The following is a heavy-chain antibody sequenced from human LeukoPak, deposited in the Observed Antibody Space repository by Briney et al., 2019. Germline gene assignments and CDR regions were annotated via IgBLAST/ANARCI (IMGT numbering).Heavy chain of an antibody. D-gene: IGHD6-13*01. V-gene: IGHV4-59*08. CDR3: ATHSAAAAVYLDY. CDR1: GGSISGYY. CDR2: IYYSGST. Sequence: SETLSLTCTVSGGSISGYYWSWIRQPPGRGLEWIGCIYYSGSTNYNPSLKSRVTISVDMSKNQFSLRLSSVTAADTAVYYCATHSAAAAVYLDYWGQGTLVTVSS. J-gene: IGHJ4*02.